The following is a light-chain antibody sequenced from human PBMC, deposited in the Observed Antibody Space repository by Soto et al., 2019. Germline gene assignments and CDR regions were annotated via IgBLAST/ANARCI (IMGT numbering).Light chain of an antibody. V-gene: IGKV3-20*01. Sequence: ELVLTQSPGTLSLSPGDRATLSCRSSQSAYSSYLSWYQQKPGQAPRLLIYGASSRATGIPDRFSGSGSGTDFTLTISRLEPEDFAVDYCQQYGRPWTVGQGTKVEIK. CDR3: QQYGRPWT. J-gene: IGKJ1*01. CDR2: GAS. CDR1: QSAYSSY.